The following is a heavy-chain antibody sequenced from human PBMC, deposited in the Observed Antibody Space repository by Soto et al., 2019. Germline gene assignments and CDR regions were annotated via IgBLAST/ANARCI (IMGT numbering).Heavy chain of an antibody. J-gene: IGHJ4*02. V-gene: IGHV3-30*18. CDR1: GFTFSSYG. Sequence: PGGSLRLSCAASGFTFSSYGMHWVRQAPGKGLEWVAVISYDGSNKYYADSVKGRFTISRDNSKNTLYLQMNSLRPEDTAVYYCGKLVDITVRGVPPSDYWGQGTLVTGSS. CDR2: ISYDGSNK. CDR3: GKLVDITVRGVPPSDY. D-gene: IGHD3-10*01.